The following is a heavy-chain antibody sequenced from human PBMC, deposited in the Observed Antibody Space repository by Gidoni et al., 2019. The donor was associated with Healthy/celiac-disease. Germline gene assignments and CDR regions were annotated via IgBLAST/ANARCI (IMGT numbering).Heavy chain of an antibody. V-gene: IGHV4-39*01. Sequence: QLQLQESGPGLVKPSETLSLTCTVSGGSISSSSYYWGGIRQPPGKGLEWIGSIYYSGSTYYNPSLKSRVTISVDTSKNQFSLKLSSVTAADTAVYYCARGPDIVVVPAAMRPGGLMDVWGKGTTVTVSS. CDR3: ARGPDIVVVPAAMRPGGLMDV. CDR1: GGSISSSSYY. J-gene: IGHJ6*03. CDR2: IYYSGST. D-gene: IGHD2-2*01.